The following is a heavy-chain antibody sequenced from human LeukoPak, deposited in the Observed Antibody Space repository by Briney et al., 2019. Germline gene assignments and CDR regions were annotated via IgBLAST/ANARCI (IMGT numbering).Heavy chain of an antibody. D-gene: IGHD2-21*02. J-gene: IGHJ4*02. CDR1: GFTFSSYG. CDR2: ISHDGSVQ. Sequence: GRSLRLSCAASGFTFSSYGMQWVRQAPGKGLEWVVVISHDGSVQYYADSVKGRFTISRDDSKNTLDLQMNSLRTEDTAVYYCAKEGTPMTAIYFDLWGQGTLVTVSS. CDR3: AKEGTPMTAIYFDL. V-gene: IGHV3-30*18.